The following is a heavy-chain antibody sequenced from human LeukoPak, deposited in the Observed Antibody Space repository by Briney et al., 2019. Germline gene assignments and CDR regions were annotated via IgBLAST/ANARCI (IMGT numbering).Heavy chain of an antibody. CDR3: ATTSMVRGVYYYYYYGMDV. D-gene: IGHD3-10*01. CDR1: GYTLTELS. Sequence: ASVKVSCKVSGYTLTELSMHWVRQAPGKGLEWMGGFDPEDGETIYAQKFQGRVTMTEDTSTDTAYTEPSSLRSEDTAVYYCATTSMVRGVYYYYYYGMDVWGKGTTVTVSS. V-gene: IGHV1-24*01. CDR2: FDPEDGET. J-gene: IGHJ6*04.